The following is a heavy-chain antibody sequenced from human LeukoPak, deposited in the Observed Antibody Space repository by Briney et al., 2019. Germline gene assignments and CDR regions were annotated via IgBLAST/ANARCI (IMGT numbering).Heavy chain of an antibody. J-gene: IGHJ4*02. D-gene: IGHD3-9*01. Sequence: GESLKISCKGSGYSFTSYWIGWVRQMPGKGLEWMGIIYPGDSDTRYSPSFQGQVTISADKSISTAYLQWSSLKASDTAMYYCARLHYYDILTGYYSDYWGQGTLVTVSS. CDR1: GYSFTSYW. V-gene: IGHV5-51*01. CDR2: IYPGDSDT. CDR3: ARLHYYDILTGYYSDY.